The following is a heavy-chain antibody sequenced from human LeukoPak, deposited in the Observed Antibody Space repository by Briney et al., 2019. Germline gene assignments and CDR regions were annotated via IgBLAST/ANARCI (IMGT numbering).Heavy chain of an antibody. D-gene: IGHD2-15*01. CDR3: ARVVVVAAVWFDP. CDR2: MSACNGNT. CDR1: GYTFTSDG. V-gene: IGHV1-18*01. Sequence: ASVKVSCKASGYTFTSDGISLVRQAPGQALESMGWMSACNGNTNCVRKLQGRVTMTTDTSTSTAYMELKSLRSDDTAAYYCARVVVVAAVWFDPWGQGTLVTVSS. J-gene: IGHJ5*02.